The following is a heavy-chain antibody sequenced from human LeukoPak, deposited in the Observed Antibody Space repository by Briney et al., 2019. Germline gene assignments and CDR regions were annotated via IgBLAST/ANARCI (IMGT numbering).Heavy chain of an antibody. Sequence: SETLSLTCTVSGGSISSSSYYWGWIRQPPGKGLEWIGSIYYSGSTYYNPSLKSRVTISVDTSRNQFSLKLSSVTAADTAVYYCARHRRTVVVVAAYNWFDPWGQGTLVTASS. CDR1: GGSISSSSYY. V-gene: IGHV4-39*01. J-gene: IGHJ5*02. CDR3: ARHRRTVVVVAAYNWFDP. CDR2: IYYSGST. D-gene: IGHD2-15*01.